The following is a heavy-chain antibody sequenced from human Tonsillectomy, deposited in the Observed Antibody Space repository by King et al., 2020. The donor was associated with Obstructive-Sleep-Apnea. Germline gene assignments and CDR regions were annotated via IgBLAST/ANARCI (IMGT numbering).Heavy chain of an antibody. CDR3: ARDSWGYGMDV. Sequence: VQLQESGPGLVKPSETLSLTCTVSGGSISSYYWSWIRQPPGKGLEWIGYIYYSGRTNYNPSLKSRVTISVDTSKNQFSLKLSSVTAADTAVYYCARDSWGYGMDVWGQGTTVTVSS. CDR2: IYYSGRT. CDR1: GGSISSYY. D-gene: IGHD3-16*01. V-gene: IGHV4-59*12. J-gene: IGHJ6*02.